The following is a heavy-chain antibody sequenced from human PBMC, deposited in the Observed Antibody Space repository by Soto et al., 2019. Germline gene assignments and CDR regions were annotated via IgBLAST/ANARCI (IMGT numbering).Heavy chain of an antibody. J-gene: IGHJ4*02. D-gene: IGHD6-13*01. V-gene: IGHV3-30*03. CDR3: ASPIAAAAPTY. Sequence: PGGSLRLSCAASGFTFSSYGMHWVRQAPGKGLEWVAVISYDGSNKYYADSVKGRFTISRDNSKNTLYLQMNSLRAEDTAVYYCASPIAAAAPTYWGQGTLVTVSS. CDR2: ISYDGSNK. CDR1: GFTFSSYG.